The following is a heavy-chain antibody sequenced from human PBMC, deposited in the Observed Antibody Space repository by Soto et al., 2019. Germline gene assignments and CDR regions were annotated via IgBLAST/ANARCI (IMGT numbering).Heavy chain of an antibody. CDR3: ARGVTMVSVIVDYGMDV. CDR1: GGSVSSGSYY. J-gene: IGHJ6*02. CDR2: IYYSGST. V-gene: IGHV4-61*01. D-gene: IGHD3-10*01. Sequence: QVQLQESGPGLVKPSETLSLTCTVSGGSVSSGSYYWSWIRQPPGKGLEWIGYIYYSGSTNYNPSRTSRVTISVDTSKNQFSLKLSSVTAADTAVYYCARGVTMVSVIVDYGMDVWGQGTTVTVSS.